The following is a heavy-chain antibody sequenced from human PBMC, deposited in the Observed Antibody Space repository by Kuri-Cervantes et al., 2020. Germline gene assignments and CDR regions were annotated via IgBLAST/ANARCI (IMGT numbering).Heavy chain of an antibody. Sequence: LSLTCAASGFTFSSYAMHWVRQAPGKGLEWVAVISYDGSNKYYADSVKGRFTISRDNSKNTLYLQMNSLRAEDTAVYYCARSKLLWFGTFDYWGQGTLVTVSS. CDR1: GFTFSSYA. D-gene: IGHD3-10*01. J-gene: IGHJ4*02. CDR3: ARSKLLWFGTFDY. CDR2: ISYDGSNK. V-gene: IGHV3-30-3*01.